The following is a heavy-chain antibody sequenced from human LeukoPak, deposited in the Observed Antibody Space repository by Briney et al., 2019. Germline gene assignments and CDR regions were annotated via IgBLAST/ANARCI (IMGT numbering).Heavy chain of an antibody. CDR1: GFTFSSYG. CDR3: ASDFCSSTSCYTDYYYYYYGMDV. D-gene: IGHD2-2*02. J-gene: IGHJ6*02. V-gene: IGHV3-33*01. CDR2: IWYDGSNK. Sequence: PGGSLRLSCAASGFTFSSYGMHWVRQAPGKGLEWVAVIWYDGSNKYYAASVKGRFTISRDNSKNTLYLQMNSLRAEDTAVYYCASDFCSSTSCYTDYYYYYYGMDVWGQGTTVTVSS.